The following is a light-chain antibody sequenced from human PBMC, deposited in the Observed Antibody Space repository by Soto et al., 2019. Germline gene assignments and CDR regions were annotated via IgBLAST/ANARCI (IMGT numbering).Light chain of an antibody. J-gene: IGKJ1*01. Sequence: EIGLTQSPGTLSLSPGERVTLSCRASQSVNSSYLAWYQHKPDQAPRLLIYGASTRATGIPDRFSGSGSGTDFTLTIARLEPGDFAVYYCQQYGNSPQTFGQGTKVDIK. V-gene: IGKV3-20*01. CDR3: QQYGNSPQT. CDR2: GAS. CDR1: QSVNSSY.